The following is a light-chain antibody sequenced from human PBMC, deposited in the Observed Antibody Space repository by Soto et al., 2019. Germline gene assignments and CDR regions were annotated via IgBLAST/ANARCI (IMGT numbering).Light chain of an antibody. V-gene: IGKV1-5*03. Sequence: DIQMTQSPSTLSASVGDRVTITCRASQSISTWLAWYQQKPGKAPKLLIYKASSLGGGVPSRFGGSGSGTLFNITISSLHPDDFATYYCQQDNTYPLTFGGGNMVDIK. CDR2: KAS. CDR1: QSISTW. J-gene: IGKJ4*01. CDR3: QQDNTYPLT.